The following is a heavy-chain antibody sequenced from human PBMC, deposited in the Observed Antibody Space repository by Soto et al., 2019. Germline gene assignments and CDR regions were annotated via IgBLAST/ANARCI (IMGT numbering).Heavy chain of an antibody. CDR3: STSRDGAGTYYIALCT. Sequence: QLVESGGGLVKPGGSLTLSCAASGFTFRDAWMTWVRQAPGKGLEWVGRIKNIPEGGTTDFAAPVKGRFTISRKDSKDRRQLHMHSLNSEDTDVYYCSTSRDGAGTYYIALCTWGQGPLVTVSS. CDR1: GFTFRDAW. CDR2: IKNIPEGGTT. V-gene: IGHV3-15*01. D-gene: IGHD3-10*01. J-gene: IGHJ5*02.